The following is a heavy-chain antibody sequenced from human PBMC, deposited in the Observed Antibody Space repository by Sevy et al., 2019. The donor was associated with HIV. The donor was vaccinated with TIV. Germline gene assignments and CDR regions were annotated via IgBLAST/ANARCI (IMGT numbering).Heavy chain of an antibody. CDR2: IWYDGSNK. J-gene: IGHJ4*02. Sequence: GGSLRLSCAASGFTFSSYGMHWVRQAPGKGLEWVAVIWYDGSNKYYADSVKGRFTISRDNSKNTLYLQMNSLRAEDTAVYYCATSTSAAGTYFDYWGQGTLVTVSS. V-gene: IGHV3-33*01. D-gene: IGHD6-13*01. CDR3: ATSTSAAGTYFDY. CDR1: GFTFSSYG.